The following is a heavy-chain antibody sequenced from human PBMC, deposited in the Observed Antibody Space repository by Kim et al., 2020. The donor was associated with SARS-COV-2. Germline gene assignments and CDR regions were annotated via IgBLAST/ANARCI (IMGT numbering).Heavy chain of an antibody. J-gene: IGHJ3*02. CDR3: ARGDWELHAFDI. D-gene: IGHD1-26*01. Sequence: SVKVSCKASGGTFSSYAISWVRQAPGQGLEWMGGIIPIFGTANYAQKFQGRVTITADESTSTAYMELSSLRSEDTAVYYCARGDWELHAFDIWGQGTMVTVSS. CDR2: IIPIFGTA. V-gene: IGHV1-69*13. CDR1: GGTFSSYA.